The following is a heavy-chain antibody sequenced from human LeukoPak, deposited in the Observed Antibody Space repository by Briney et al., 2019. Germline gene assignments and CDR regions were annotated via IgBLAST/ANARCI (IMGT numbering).Heavy chain of an antibody. CDR3: AAADILTGYSFDI. J-gene: IGHJ3*02. CDR1: GYTFTGYY. D-gene: IGHD3-9*01. V-gene: IGHV1-2*02. Sequence: ASVKVSCKASGYTFTGYYMHWVRQAPGQGLEWMGWINPNSGGTNYAQKFRGRVTMTRDTSISTAYMELSRLRSDDTAVYYCAAADILTGYSFDIWGQGTMVTVSS. CDR2: INPNSGGT.